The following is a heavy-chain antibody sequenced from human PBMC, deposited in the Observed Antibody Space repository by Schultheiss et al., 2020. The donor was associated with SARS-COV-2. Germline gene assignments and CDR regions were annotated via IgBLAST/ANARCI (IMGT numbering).Heavy chain of an antibody. Sequence: GGSLRLSCAASGFTFTSYAMSWVRQAPGKGLEWVSGISGSGGTTYYADSVKGRFTISRDNSKNTLYLQMNSLRAEDTAVYYCARDGEYYGSGSYRPNYYYYYGMDVWGQGTTVTVSS. CDR1: GFTFTSYA. CDR2: ISGSGGTT. D-gene: IGHD3-10*01. J-gene: IGHJ6*02. V-gene: IGHV3-23*01. CDR3: ARDGEYYGSGSYRPNYYYYYGMDV.